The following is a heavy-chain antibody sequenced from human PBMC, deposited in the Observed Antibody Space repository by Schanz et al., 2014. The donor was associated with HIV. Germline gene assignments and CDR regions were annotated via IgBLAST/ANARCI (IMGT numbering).Heavy chain of an antibody. J-gene: IGHJ4*02. CDR2: ISSGNRYI. CDR3: AKVGRIYSTTWIDH. D-gene: IGHD6-13*01. Sequence: EVQLLESGGGLVQPGESLRLSCVASARSGFTATWMSWVRQAPGKGLEWVSAISSGNRYIYYADSVKGRFTISRDNAKNSLYLQMNSLRGEDSAVYYCAKVGRIYSTTWIDHWGQGTLVTVSS. CDR1: ARSGFTATW. V-gene: IGHV3-21*01.